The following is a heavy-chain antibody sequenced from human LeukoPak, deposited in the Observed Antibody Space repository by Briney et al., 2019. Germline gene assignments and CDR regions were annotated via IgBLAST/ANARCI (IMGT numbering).Heavy chain of an antibody. CDR3: AKDGNFGSGSYYRGDS. Sequence: PGRSLRLSCAASGFTFTDYGIHWVRQAPGKGLEWVAFVQYDGSNKYYADSVKGRFIISRDNSKDMLYLQMNSLRAEDTAVYYCAKDGNFGSGSYYRGDSWGQGTLVTVSS. CDR2: VQYDGSNK. J-gene: IGHJ4*02. D-gene: IGHD3-10*01. V-gene: IGHV3-30*02. CDR1: GFTFTDYG.